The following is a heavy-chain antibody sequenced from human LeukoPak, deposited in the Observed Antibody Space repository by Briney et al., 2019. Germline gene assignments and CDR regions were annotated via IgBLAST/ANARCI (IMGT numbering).Heavy chain of an antibody. CDR3: ARDHGYCSSTSCYFDRNWFDP. V-gene: IGHV4-59*01. CDR1: GGSISSYY. CDR2: IYYSGST. D-gene: IGHD2-2*01. J-gene: IGHJ5*02. Sequence: SETLSLTCTVSGGSISSYYWSWIRQPPGKGLEWIGYIYYSGSTNYNPSLKSRVTISVDTSKNQFSLKLSSVTAADTAVYYCARDHGYCSSTSCYFDRNWFDPWGQGTLVTVSS.